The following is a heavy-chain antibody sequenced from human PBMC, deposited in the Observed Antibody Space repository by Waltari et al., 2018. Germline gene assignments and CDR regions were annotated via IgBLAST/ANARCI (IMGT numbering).Heavy chain of an antibody. J-gene: IGHJ4*02. CDR1: GGTIRNYF. D-gene: IGHD3-22*01. CDR2: IRHTWIT. CDR3: ARWDSSGRYFAV. V-gene: IGHV4-59*08. Sequence: QEQLQESGPGLVKPTETLSLTCSVTGGTIRNYFWNWIRQPPGKGLDWIGYIRHTWITKCNPSLSRRLSMTVDPSRSQVSLTLTSVTAADTAVYYCARWDSSGRYFAVWGPGSPVTVSS.